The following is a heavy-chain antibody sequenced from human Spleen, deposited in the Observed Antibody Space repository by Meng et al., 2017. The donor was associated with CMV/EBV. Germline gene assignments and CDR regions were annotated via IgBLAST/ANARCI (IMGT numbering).Heavy chain of an antibody. J-gene: IGHJ4*02. D-gene: IGHD4/OR15-4a*01. CDR3: ARGNDYGFDY. Sequence: GGSLRLSCAASGFTFRSYAMNWVRQAPGKGLEWVSSISPGNTYIYYSGSVKGRFTISREKARNSLYLQMNSLRAGDTAVYYCARGNDYGFDYWGRGTLVTVSS. CDR2: ISPGNTYI. CDR1: GFTFRSYA. V-gene: IGHV3-21*01.